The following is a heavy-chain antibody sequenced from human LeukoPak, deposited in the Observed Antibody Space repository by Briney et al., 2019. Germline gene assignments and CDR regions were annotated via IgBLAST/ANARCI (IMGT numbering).Heavy chain of an antibody. J-gene: IGHJ6*03. CDR3: AKDRSSRYDFWSGSFSHYYYYYMDV. V-gene: IGHV3-23*01. Sequence: GGSLRLSCAASGFTFSSYAMSWVRQAPGKVLEWVSAISGGSADYADSVKGRFSIYIDNSKNTLYLQMNSLRAEDTAVYYCAKDRSSRYDFWSGSFSHYYYYYMDVWGKGTTVTVSS. D-gene: IGHD3-3*01. CDR1: GFTFSSYA. CDR2: ISGGSA.